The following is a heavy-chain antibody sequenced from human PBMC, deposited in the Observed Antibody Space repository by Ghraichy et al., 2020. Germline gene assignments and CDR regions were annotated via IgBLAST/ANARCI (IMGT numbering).Heavy chain of an antibody. Sequence: GGSLRLSCAASGFTFSSYGMHWVRQAPGKGLEWVAVISYDGSNKYYADSVKGRFTISRDNSKNTLYLQMNSLRAEDTAVYYCANRGQPDFDYWGQGTLVTVSS. J-gene: IGHJ4*02. CDR2: ISYDGSNK. CDR1: GFTFSSYG. D-gene: IGHD3-10*01. V-gene: IGHV3-30*18. CDR3: ANRGQPDFDY.